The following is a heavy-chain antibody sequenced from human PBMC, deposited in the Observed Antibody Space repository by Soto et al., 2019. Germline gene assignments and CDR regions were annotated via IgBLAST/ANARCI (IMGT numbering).Heavy chain of an antibody. CDR3: AKDRRLIRYFDALRRTNWFDP. CDR1: GFTFSSYA. V-gene: IGHV3-23*01. Sequence: PGGSLRLSCAASGFTFSSYAMSWVRQAPGKGLEWVSAISGSGGSTYYADSVKGRFTISRDNSKNRLYLQMNSLRAEDTAVYYCAKDRRLIRYFDALRRTNWFDPWGQGTLVTVSS. D-gene: IGHD3-9*01. CDR2: ISGSGGST. J-gene: IGHJ5*02.